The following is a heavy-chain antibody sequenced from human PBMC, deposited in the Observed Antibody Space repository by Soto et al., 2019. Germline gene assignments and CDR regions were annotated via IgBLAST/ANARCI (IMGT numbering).Heavy chain of an antibody. CDR3: ATELSAVTYFDY. CDR1: GYTLTELS. CDR2: FDPEDGET. Sequence: ASVKVSCKVSGYTLTELSMHWVRQAPGKGHERMGGFDPEDGETIYAQKFQGRVPMTEDTSTDTAYMELSSLRSEDTAVYYCATELSAVTYFDYWGQGTLVTVSS. V-gene: IGHV1-24*01. D-gene: IGHD4-17*01. J-gene: IGHJ4*02.